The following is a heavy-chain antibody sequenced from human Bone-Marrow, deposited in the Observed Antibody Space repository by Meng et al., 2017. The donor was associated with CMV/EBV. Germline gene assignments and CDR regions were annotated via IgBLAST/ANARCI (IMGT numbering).Heavy chain of an antibody. CDR3: AGAKGGTYYYGMHV. J-gene: IGHJ6*02. CDR1: GGTFSSYA. V-gene: IGHV1-69*05. Sequence: SVKVSCKASGGTFSSYAIGWVRQAPGQGLEWMGGIIPIFGTPNYAQKFQGRVTITTDEPTSTAYMELSSLRSEDTAVYYCAGAKGGTYYYGMHVWGQGTTVTVYS. CDR2: IIPIFGTP. D-gene: IGHD3-16*01.